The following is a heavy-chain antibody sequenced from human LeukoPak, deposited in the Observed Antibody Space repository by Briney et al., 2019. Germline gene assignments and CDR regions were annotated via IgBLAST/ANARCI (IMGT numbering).Heavy chain of an antibody. D-gene: IGHD3-22*01. CDR3: ARAYYYDSSGYYQLFDY. CDR2: IIPVFGTA. CDR1: GGTFSSYT. V-gene: IGHV1-69*13. J-gene: IGHJ4*02. Sequence: ASVKVSCKASGGTFSSYTINWVRQAPGQGLEWMGGIIPVFGTANYVQKFQGRVTITADESTSTAYMELSSLRSEDTAVYHCARAYYYDSSGYYQLFDYWGQGTLVTVSS.